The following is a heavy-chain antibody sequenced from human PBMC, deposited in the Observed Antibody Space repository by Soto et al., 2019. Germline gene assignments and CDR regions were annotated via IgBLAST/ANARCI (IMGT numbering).Heavy chain of an antibody. CDR1: GFTFNNYA. D-gene: IGHD2-8*02. J-gene: IGHJ6*01. V-gene: IGHV3-23*01. CDR3: VKDWTGDTCPCMDV. CDR2: ISGSDDST. Sequence: EVQLLESGGGLVQPGGSLRLSCAASGFTFNNYAMTWVRQAPGEGLEWVSTISGSDDSTYYADSVKGRLTISRDNSKNALYLQMSSLRAEDTALYYCVKDWTGDTCPCMDVWGQGTTVTVSS.